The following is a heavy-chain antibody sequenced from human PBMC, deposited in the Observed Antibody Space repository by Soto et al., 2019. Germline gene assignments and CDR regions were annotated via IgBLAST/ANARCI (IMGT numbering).Heavy chain of an antibody. V-gene: IGHV3-33*01. Sequence: AGGSLRLSCAASGFTFSSYGMHWVRQAPGKGLEWVAVIWYDGSNKYYADSVKGRFTISRDNSKNTLYLQMNSLRAEDTAVYYCARDIGVLRYFDWRATIYGMDVWGQGTTVTVSS. CDR1: GFTFSSYG. D-gene: IGHD3-9*01. J-gene: IGHJ6*02. CDR3: ARDIGVLRYFDWRATIYGMDV. CDR2: IWYDGSNK.